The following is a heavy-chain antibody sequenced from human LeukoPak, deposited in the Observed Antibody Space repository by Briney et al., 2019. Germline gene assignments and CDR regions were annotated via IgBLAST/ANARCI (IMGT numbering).Heavy chain of an antibody. CDR1: GFPFSSYY. CDR2: INSDGSST. Sequence: GGSLRLSYAASGFPFSSYYMHWVRQAPGKGLVWVSRINSDGSSTSYADSVKGRFTISRDNHKNTLYLQMKSLRAEDTGVYYCARGRRWIPLPSDDPFDIWGQGTMVTVSS. D-gene: IGHD5-18*01. J-gene: IGHJ3*02. CDR3: ARGRRWIPLPSDDPFDI. V-gene: IGHV3-74*01.